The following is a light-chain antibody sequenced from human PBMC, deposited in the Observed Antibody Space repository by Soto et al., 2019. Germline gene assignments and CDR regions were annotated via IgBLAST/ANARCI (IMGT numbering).Light chain of an antibody. CDR1: SSNIGAGYD. CDR3: QSYDTSLSGSV. CDR2: GNN. Sequence: QSVLTQPPSVSGAPGQRVTISCTGSSSNIGAGYDVHWYQQVPGTAPKLLIHGNNNRPSGVPDRFSGSKSGTSASLAITGLQTEDEADYYCQSYDTSLSGSVFGGGTQLTVL. V-gene: IGLV1-40*01. J-gene: IGLJ3*02.